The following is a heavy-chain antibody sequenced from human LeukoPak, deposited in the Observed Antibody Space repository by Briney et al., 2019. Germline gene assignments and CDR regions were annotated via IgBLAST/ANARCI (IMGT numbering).Heavy chain of an antibody. J-gene: IGHJ6*03. V-gene: IGHV1-18*01. Sequence: GSVTVSCMASGYTFSSYGMSWVRQAPGKGLEWMGWINADNGNTNYAQKLQCRVTMTPDTSTSTAYMELMSLRSDDTAVYYCARDQDTAMINTDYYYYMDVWGKGTTVTVSS. CDR1: GYTFSSYG. CDR3: ARDQDTAMINTDYYYYMDV. D-gene: IGHD5-18*01. CDR2: INADNGNT.